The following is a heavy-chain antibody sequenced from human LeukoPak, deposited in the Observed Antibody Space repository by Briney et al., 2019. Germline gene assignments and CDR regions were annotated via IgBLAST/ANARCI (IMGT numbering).Heavy chain of an antibody. J-gene: IGHJ4*02. CDR2: ISYDGSNK. V-gene: IGHV3-30-3*01. Sequence: GGSLRLSCAASGFTFSSYAMLWVRQAPGKGLEWVAVISYDGSNKYYADSVKGRFTISRDNSKNTLYLQMNSLRAEDTAVYYCAREGVGATSIDYWGQGTLVTVSS. D-gene: IGHD1-26*01. CDR3: AREGVGATSIDY. CDR1: GFTFSSYA.